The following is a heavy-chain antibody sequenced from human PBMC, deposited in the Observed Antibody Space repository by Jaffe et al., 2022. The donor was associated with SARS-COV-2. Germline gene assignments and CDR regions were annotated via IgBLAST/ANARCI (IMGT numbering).Heavy chain of an antibody. CDR1: GFTFNTHD. Sequence: EVQLLESGGALVQPGGSLRLSCAASGFTFNTHDMNWVRQAPGKGLEWVSTISGAGSDTYYADSVKGRFTISRDNSKSTLYLQMSSLRAEDTAIYYCAIYCRSSTCKAYGMDVWGQGTTVTVSS. J-gene: IGHJ6*02. D-gene: IGHD2-2*01. CDR2: ISGAGSDT. V-gene: IGHV3-23*01. CDR3: AIYCRSSTCKAYGMDV.